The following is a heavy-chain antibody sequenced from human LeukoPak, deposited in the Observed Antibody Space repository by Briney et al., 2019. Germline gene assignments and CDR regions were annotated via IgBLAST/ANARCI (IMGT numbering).Heavy chain of an antibody. CDR2: ITGPGEGT. Sequence: GGSLRLSCTASGFSFSNYAMSWVRQAPGKGLEWVSAITGPGEGTWYADSVQGRFTTSRDNSKNTLYLQMNSLRAEDTAVYFCAKRMYGWYQIDYWGQGTLVTVSS. CDR1: GFSFSNYA. V-gene: IGHV3-23*01. CDR3: AKRMYGWYQIDY. J-gene: IGHJ4*02. D-gene: IGHD6-19*01.